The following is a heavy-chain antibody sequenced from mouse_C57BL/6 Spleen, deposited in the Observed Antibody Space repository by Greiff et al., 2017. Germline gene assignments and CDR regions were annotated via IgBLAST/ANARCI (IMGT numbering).Heavy chain of an antibody. D-gene: IGHD1-1*01. V-gene: IGHV1-12*01. CDR1: GYTFTSYT. CDR2: IYPGNGDT. Sequence: QVQLQQSGAELVRPGASVKMSCKASGYTFTSYTMHWVKQTPRQGLEWIGAIYPGNGDTYYNEKFKGKATLTVDKSSSTAYMQLSSLTSEDSAVXFCARDPTVVATWYFDVWGTGTTVTVSS. CDR3: ARDPTVVATWYFDV. J-gene: IGHJ1*03.